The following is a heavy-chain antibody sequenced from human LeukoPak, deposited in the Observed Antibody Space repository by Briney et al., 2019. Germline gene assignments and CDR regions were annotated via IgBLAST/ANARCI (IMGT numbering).Heavy chain of an antibody. Sequence: SETLSLTCAVYGGSFSGYYWSWIRQPPGKGLEWIGEINHSGSTNYNPSLKSRVTISVDTSKNQFSLKLSSVTAADTAVYYCARDGYYGSGMLDYWGQGTLVTVSS. D-gene: IGHD3-10*01. V-gene: IGHV4-34*01. CDR2: INHSGST. CDR3: ARDGYYGSGMLDY. CDR1: GGSFSGYY. J-gene: IGHJ4*02.